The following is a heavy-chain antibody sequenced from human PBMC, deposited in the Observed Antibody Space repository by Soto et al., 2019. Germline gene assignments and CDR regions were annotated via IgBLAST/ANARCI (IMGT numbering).Heavy chain of an antibody. V-gene: IGHV3-23*01. Sequence: SCKASGFTFTSYWMSWVRQAPGKGLEWVSAISGSGGSTYYADSVKGRFTISRDNSKNTLYLQMNSLRAEDTAVYYCAKDRPVPAATLGSNWFDPWGQGTLVTVSS. CDR3: AKDRPVPAATLGSNWFDP. CDR1: GFTFTSYW. CDR2: ISGSGGST. J-gene: IGHJ5*02. D-gene: IGHD2-2*01.